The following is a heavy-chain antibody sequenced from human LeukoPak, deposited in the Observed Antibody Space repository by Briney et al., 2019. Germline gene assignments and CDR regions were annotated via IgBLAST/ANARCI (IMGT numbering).Heavy chain of an antibody. CDR2: IKQDGSEK. D-gene: IGHD3-9*01. V-gene: IGHV3-7*01. CDR3: ARNYDILTGLDYGMDV. J-gene: IGHJ6*02. CDR1: GFNFDTFR. Sequence: GGSLRLSCAASGFNFDTFRMSWVRQAPGKGLEWVANIKQDGSEKHDVDSVKGRFTVSRDNAKNSLYLQMNSLRVEDTAVYYCARNYDILTGLDYGMDVWGQGTTVTVSS.